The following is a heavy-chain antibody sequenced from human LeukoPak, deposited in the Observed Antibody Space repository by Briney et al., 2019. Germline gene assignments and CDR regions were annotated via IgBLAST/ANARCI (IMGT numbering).Heavy chain of an antibody. CDR2: IIPIFGTA. CDR3: ARQESYDSSGYYSDFDY. V-gene: IGHV1-69*01. J-gene: IGHJ4*02. D-gene: IGHD3-22*01. Sequence: SSVKVSCKASGGTFSSYAISWVRQAPGQGLEWMGGIIPIFGTANYAQKFQGRVTITADESTSTAYMELSRLRSDDTAVYYCARQESYDSSGYYSDFDYWGQGTLVTVSS. CDR1: GGTFSSYA.